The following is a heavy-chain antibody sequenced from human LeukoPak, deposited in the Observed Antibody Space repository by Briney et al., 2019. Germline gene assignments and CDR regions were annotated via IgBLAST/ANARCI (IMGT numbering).Heavy chain of an antibody. D-gene: IGHD6-19*01. CDR2: IWYDGSKE. CDR1: GFTFSSNG. V-gene: IGHV3-33*01. CDR3: ARISGWSAIDY. Sequence: PGGSLILSCATSGFTFSSNGMHWVRQAPGKGLEWVAVIWYDGSKEYYADSVKGRFTISRDNSKNAVYLQMNSVRAEDTAVYYCARISGWSAIDYWGQGTLVTVSS. J-gene: IGHJ4*02.